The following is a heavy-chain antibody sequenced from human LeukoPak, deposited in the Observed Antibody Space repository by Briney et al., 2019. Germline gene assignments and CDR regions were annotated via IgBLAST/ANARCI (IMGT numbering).Heavy chain of an antibody. D-gene: IGHD4-17*01. Sequence: SGGSLRLCCAASGFTFNNFAMTWVRQAPGQGLEWVSAISTSGGSTYYADSVKGRFTISRDNSKNTVYVQMNSLRAEDTAIYYCAKRRSTVTTVDSWGQGTLVTVSS. V-gene: IGHV3-23*01. J-gene: IGHJ4*02. CDR3: AKRRSTVTTVDS. CDR1: GFTFNNFA. CDR2: ISTSGGST.